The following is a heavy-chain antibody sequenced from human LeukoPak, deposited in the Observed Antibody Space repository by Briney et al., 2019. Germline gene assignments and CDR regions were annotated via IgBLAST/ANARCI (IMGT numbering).Heavy chain of an antibody. D-gene: IGHD2-2*01. Sequence: SETLSLTCGVYGGSFSGYYWTWIRQPPGKGLEWIGEIHPSGSPNYNPSPKSRVTISVDTSKNQFSLKLSSVTAADTAVYYCARDRCSSTSCYARWFDPWGQGTLVTVSS. CDR3: ARDRCSSTSCYARWFDP. CDR2: IHPSGSP. CDR1: GGSFSGYY. V-gene: IGHV4-34*01. J-gene: IGHJ5*02.